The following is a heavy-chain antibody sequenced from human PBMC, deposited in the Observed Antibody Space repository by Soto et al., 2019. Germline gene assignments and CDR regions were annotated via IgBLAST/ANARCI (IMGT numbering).Heavy chain of an antibody. CDR2: IYYSGST. CDR1: GGSISSSSYY. Sequence: QLQLQESGPGLVKPSETLSLTCTVSGGSISSSSYYWGWIRQPPGKGLEWIGSIYYSGSTYYNPSLKSRVTISVDTSKNQFSRKLGSVPAADTAVYYCARPTYSSSPYWFDPWGQGTLVTVSS. D-gene: IGHD6-13*01. J-gene: IGHJ5*02. V-gene: IGHV4-39*01. CDR3: ARPTYSSSPYWFDP.